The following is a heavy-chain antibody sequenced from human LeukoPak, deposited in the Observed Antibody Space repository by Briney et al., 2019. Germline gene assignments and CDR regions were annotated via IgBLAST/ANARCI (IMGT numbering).Heavy chain of an antibody. J-gene: IGHJ4*02. CDR3: ARVRGSYPNYYFDY. V-gene: IGHV3-21*01. Sequence: PGGSLRLSCAASGFTFSSYSMNWVRQAPGKGLEWVSSISSSSSYIYYADSVKGRFTISRDNSKNTLSLQMNSLRADDTAVYYCARVRGSYPNYYFDYWGQGTLVTVSS. CDR1: GFTFSSYS. CDR2: ISSSSSYI. D-gene: IGHD1-26*01.